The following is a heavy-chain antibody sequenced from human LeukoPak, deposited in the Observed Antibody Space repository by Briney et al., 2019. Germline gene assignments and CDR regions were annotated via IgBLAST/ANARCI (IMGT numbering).Heavy chain of an antibody. Sequence: SETLSLTCAVSGGSISSYYWSWIRQPPGKGLEWIGYIYYSGSTNYNPSLKSRVTISVDTSKNQFSLKLSSVTAADTAVYYCASGYDSSGWRTAFDIWGQGTMVTVSS. V-gene: IGHV4-59*01. D-gene: IGHD3-22*01. CDR2: IYYSGST. CDR3: ASGYDSSGWRTAFDI. CDR1: GGSISSYY. J-gene: IGHJ3*02.